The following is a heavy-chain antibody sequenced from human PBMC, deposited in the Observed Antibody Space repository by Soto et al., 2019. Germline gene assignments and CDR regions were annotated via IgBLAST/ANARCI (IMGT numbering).Heavy chain of an antibody. CDR3: ARVGEDFWSGYSKEPYYYYGMDV. V-gene: IGHV1-69*13. D-gene: IGHD3-3*01. J-gene: IGHJ6*02. CDR1: GGTFSSYA. Sequence: SVKVSCKASGGTFSSYAISWVRQAPGQGLEWMGGIIPIFGTANYAQKFQGRVTITADESTSTAYMELSSLRSEDTAVYYCARVGEDFWSGYSKEPYYYYGMDVWGQGTTVTVSS. CDR2: IIPIFGTA.